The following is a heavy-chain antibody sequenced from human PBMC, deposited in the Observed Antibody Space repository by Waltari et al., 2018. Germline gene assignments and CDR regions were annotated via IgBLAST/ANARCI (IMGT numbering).Heavy chain of an antibody. Sequence: EVQLLESGGGLVQPGGSLRLSCAASGFTFSSYAMSWVRQAPGKGLEWVSAISGSGGSTYDADSVKGRFTISRDNSKNTLYLQMNSLRADDTAVYYCAKSLGIAVGLGAFDIWCQVTMVTVSS. CDR1: GFTFSSYA. CDR2: ISGSGGST. CDR3: AKSLGIAVGLGAFDI. J-gene: IGHJ3*02. D-gene: IGHD6-19*01. V-gene: IGHV3-23*01.